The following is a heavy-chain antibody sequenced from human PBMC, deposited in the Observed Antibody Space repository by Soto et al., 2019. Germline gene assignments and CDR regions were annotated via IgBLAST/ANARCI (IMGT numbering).Heavy chain of an antibody. CDR3: ALVPAAMRVYYFDY. D-gene: IGHD2-2*01. V-gene: IGHV1-8*01. Sequence: QVQLVQSGAEVKKPGASVKVSCKASGYTFTSYDINWVRQATGQGLEWMGWMNPNSGNTGYAQKFQGRVTMTRNTSKSRAYMELSSLRSEDTAVYYCALVPAAMRVYYFDYWGQGTLVTVSS. J-gene: IGHJ4*02. CDR2: MNPNSGNT. CDR1: GYTFTSYD.